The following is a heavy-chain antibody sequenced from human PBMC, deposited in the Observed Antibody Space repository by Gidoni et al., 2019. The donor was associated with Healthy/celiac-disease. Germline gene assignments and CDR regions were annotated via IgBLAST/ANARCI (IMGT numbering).Heavy chain of an antibody. CDR3: ARDSDYYDSSGPRPFIDY. D-gene: IGHD3-22*01. Sequence: QVQLVESGGGVVQPGRSLRLSCAASGFPFSGYAMHWVRQAPGKGLEWGAVISYDGSNKYYADSVKGRFTSARYNSKNTLYLQMNSLRAEDTAVYYCARDSDYYDSSGPRPFIDYLGQVTLVTVSS. V-gene: IGHV3-30*01. CDR2: ISYDGSNK. J-gene: IGHJ4*02. CDR1: GFPFSGYA.